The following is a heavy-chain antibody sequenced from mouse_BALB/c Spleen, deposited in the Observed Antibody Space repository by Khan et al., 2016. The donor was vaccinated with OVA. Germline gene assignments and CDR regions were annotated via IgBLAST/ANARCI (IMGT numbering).Heavy chain of an antibody. J-gene: IGHJ4*01. V-gene: IGHV3-2*02. CDR3: ARKNYDGYAMDY. CDR1: GYSITSDYA. Sequence: QLEESGPGLVKPSQSLSLTCTVTGYSITSDYAWDWIRQFPGNKLEWMGYISYGGSTSYNPSLKSRISLTRDTSKNQFFLQLNSVTTEDTATYYCARKNYDGYAMDYWGQGTSVTVSS. CDR2: ISYGGST. D-gene: IGHD2-4*01.